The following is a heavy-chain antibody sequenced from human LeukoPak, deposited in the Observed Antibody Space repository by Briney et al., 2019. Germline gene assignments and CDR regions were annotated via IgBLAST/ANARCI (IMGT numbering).Heavy chain of an antibody. J-gene: IGHJ4*02. CDR1: GFTLSSYA. CDR3: AKVNWNAYYFDY. Sequence: GGSLRLSCAASGFTLSSYAMSWVRQAPGKGLEWVSTISTSGGSTYYADSVKGRFAISRDNSKNTLYLRMSSLRAEDTAVYYCAKVNWNAYYFDYWGQGTLVTVSS. V-gene: IGHV3-23*01. CDR2: ISTSGGST. D-gene: IGHD1-1*01.